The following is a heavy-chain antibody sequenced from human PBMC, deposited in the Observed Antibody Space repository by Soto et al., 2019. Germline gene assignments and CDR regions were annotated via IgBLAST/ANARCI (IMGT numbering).Heavy chain of an antibody. J-gene: IGHJ4*02. V-gene: IGHV1-2*02. D-gene: IGHD2-15*01. CDR2: INPNSGGT. Sequence: ASVKVSCKASGYTFTGYYMHWVRQAPGQGLEWMGWINPNSGGTNYAQKFQGRATMTRDTSISTAYMELSRLRSDDTAVYYCATGYCSGGSAPCYFDYWGQGTLVTVSS. CDR3: ATGYCSGGSAPCYFDY. CDR1: GYTFTGYY.